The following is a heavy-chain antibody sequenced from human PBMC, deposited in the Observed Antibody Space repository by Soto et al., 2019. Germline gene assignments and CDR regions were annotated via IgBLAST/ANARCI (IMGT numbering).Heavy chain of an antibody. V-gene: IGHV1-18*01. CDR1: GYTFTNYG. CDR3: ATDEGIYFNCWYPSY. D-gene: IGHD6-13*01. CDR2: VSAYNANT. Sequence: QVQLVQSGAEEKKPWASVKVSCKASGYTFTNYGISWGRQAPGHGLEWMGWVSAYNANTNYAQKLQGRVTMTTDKSKSTDSMERRSLTSDDAAVYYCATDEGIYFNCWYPSYLSQGTLVPGST. J-gene: IGHJ4*02.